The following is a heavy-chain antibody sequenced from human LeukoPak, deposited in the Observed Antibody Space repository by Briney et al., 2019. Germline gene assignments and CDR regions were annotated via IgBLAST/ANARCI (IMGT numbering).Heavy chain of an antibody. CDR3: ASARNRYSYADY. J-gene: IGHJ4*02. Sequence: PSETLSLTCTVSGGSISSYYWSWIRQPPGKGLEWIGYIYYSGSTNYNPSLKSRVTISVDTSKNQFSLKLSSVTAADTAVYYCASARNRYSYADYWGQETLVTVYS. CDR1: GGSISSYY. V-gene: IGHV4-59*01. D-gene: IGHD5-18*01. CDR2: IYYSGST.